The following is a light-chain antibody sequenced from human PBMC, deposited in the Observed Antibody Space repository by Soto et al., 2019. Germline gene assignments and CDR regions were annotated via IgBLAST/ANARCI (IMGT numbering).Light chain of an antibody. V-gene: IGKV1-16*01. CDR1: HPININ. J-gene: IGKJ4*01. CDR2: AAT. Sequence: DIQMTQSPSSLSASVGDRVTITCRASHPININLVWFQQKPGKAPKSLIYAATNLQSGVPSRFSGCGGGTDFSLTISSLQPEDVATYYCQHYQRYPPSFGGGTKLEIK. CDR3: QHYQRYPPS.